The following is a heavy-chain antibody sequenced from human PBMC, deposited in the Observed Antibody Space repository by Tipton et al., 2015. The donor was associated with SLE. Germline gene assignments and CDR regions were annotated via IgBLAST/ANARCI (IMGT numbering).Heavy chain of an antibody. CDR2: IYLSGLT. CDR1: GGSISSGGYY. J-gene: IGHJ4*02. Sequence: TLSLTCTVSGGSISSGGYYWSWIRQPAGKGLEWIGYIYLSGLTSYNPSLNNRVSISVDTSNSQFSLKLSSVTAADTAIYYCASVDDTVTTHFEHWGQGTLVTVSS. V-gene: IGHV4-31*03. CDR3: ASVDDTVTTHFEH. D-gene: IGHD4-17*01.